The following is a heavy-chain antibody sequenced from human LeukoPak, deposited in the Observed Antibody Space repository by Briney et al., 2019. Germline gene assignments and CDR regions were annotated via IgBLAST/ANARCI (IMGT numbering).Heavy chain of an antibody. CDR1: GGTFSSYA. CDR3: ALRLGAVVVAASDDAFDI. CDR2: IIPIFGTA. V-gene: IGHV1-69*06. Sequence: GASVKVSCKASGGTFSSYAISWVRQAPGQGLEGMGGIIPIFGTANYAQKFQGRVTITADKSTSTAYMELSSLRSEDTAVYYCALRLGAVVVAASDDAFDIWGQGTMVTVSS. D-gene: IGHD2-15*01. J-gene: IGHJ3*02.